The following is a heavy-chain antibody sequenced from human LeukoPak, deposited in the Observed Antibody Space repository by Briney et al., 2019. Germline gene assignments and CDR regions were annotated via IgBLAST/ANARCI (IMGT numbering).Heavy chain of an antibody. J-gene: IGHJ3*02. D-gene: IGHD3-22*01. Sequence: ASVKVSCKASGYTFTSYDINWVRQATGQGLEWMGWMNPNSGNTGYAQKFQGRVTMTRNTSISTAYMELSSLRSGDTAVYYCARENYYDSSGYYYATHAFDIWGQGTMVTVSS. CDR1: GYTFTSYD. V-gene: IGHV1-8*01. CDR3: ARENYYDSSGYYYATHAFDI. CDR2: MNPNSGNT.